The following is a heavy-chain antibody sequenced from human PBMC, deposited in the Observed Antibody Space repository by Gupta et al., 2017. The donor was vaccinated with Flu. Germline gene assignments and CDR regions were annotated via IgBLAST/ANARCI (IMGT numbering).Heavy chain of an antibody. CDR3: ARTLYDVWSAKNWFDP. J-gene: IGHJ5*02. CDR2: IFSSDEK. V-gene: IGHV2-26*01. Sequence: RMGVSWVRQPPGKALEWLAHIFSSDEKSYSTSLKSRLTISKDTSKSQVVLTMTNMDPVDTATYYCARTLYDVWSAKNWFDPWGQGTLVTVSS. D-gene: IGHD3-3*01. CDR1: RMG.